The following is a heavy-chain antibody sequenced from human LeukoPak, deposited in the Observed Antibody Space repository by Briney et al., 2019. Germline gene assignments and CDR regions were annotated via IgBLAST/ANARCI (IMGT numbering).Heavy chain of an antibody. V-gene: IGHV4-4*07. J-gene: IGHJ3*02. CDR3: ARELPDIVAPDAFDI. CDR2: IYTSGST. CDR1: GGSISSYY. Sequence: SETLSLTCTVSGGSISSYYWSWIRQPAGKGLEWIGRIYTSGSTNYNPSLKSRVTMSVDTSKNQFSLKLSSVTAADTAVYYCARELPDIVAPDAFDIWGQGTMVTVSS. D-gene: IGHD5-12*01.